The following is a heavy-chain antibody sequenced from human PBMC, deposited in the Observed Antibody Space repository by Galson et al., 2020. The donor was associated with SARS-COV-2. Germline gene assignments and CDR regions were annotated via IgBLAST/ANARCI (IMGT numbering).Heavy chain of an antibody. CDR2: IYWNDDK. Sequence: SGPTLVKPTQTLTLTCTFSGFSLSTSGVGVGWIRQPPGKALEWLALIYWNDDKRYSPSLKSRLTITKDTSKNQVVLTMTNMDPVDTATYYCAHSEAAGVEQWLVPLGFYWGQGTLVTVSS. CDR1: GFSLSTSGVG. J-gene: IGHJ4*02. D-gene: IGHD6-19*01. V-gene: IGHV2-5*01. CDR3: AHSEAAGVEQWLVPLGFY.